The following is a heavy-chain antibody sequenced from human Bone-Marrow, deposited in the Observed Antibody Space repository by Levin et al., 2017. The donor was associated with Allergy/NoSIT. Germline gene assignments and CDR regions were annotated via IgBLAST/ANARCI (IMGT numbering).Heavy chain of an antibody. CDR3: ARAGDWESSVWYGTKDYAMEF. V-gene: IGHV4-59*01. CDR1: GVSIHNYF. J-gene: IGHJ6*02. CDR2: IYSTASS. Sequence: LSQTLSLTCNVSGVSIHNYFWSWIRQPPGKGLEWIGYIYSTASSSYNPSLKNRVTMSIETSKNQVSLKLRSVTAADTAVYYCARAGDWESSVWYGTKDYAMEFWGQGTTVTVSS. D-gene: IGHD6-19*01.